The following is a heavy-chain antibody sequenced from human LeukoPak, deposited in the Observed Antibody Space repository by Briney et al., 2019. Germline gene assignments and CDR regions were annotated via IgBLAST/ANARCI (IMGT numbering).Heavy chain of an antibody. CDR1: VYTFTDYY. CDR2: INPNKGGT. V-gene: IGHV1-2*02. CDR3: CRTTYYYDSSGYYSPLYYFDY. J-gene: IGHJ4*02. Sequence: AASVTVSYKASVYTFTDYYMHWVRQAPGQGGEGMGWINPNKGGTNYPQEFQGRGTITRDTFIRTAYMEVRSLRCDDTAVYYWCRTTYYYDSSGYYSPLYYFDYWGQGTLVTVSS. D-gene: IGHD3-22*01.